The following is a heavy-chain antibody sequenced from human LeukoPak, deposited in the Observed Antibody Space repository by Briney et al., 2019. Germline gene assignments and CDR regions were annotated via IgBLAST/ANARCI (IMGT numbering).Heavy chain of an antibody. CDR1: GFTFDDYG. CDR2: INWNGGSI. CDR3: ARDVGSQARGVYGE. V-gene: IGHV3-20*04. Sequence: PGGSLRLSCAASGFTFDDYGLAWVRQGPGKGLEWVSGINWNGGSIGYADSVKGRFTMSRDNAKNAVYLQMNSLRVEDTALYYCARDVGSQARGVYGEWGQGTPVIVSS. D-gene: IGHD3-10*01. J-gene: IGHJ4*03.